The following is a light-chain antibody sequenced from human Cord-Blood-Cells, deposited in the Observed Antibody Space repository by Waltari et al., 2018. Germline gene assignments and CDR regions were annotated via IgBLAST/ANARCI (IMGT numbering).Light chain of an antibody. J-gene: IGLJ1*01. CDR2: DVS. CDR1: SSDVGGYNY. CDR3: CSYAGTFYV. V-gene: IGLV2-11*01. Sequence: QSALTQPRSVSGSPGQSVTISCPGTSSDVGGYNYVSWYPQHPGKAPKLMIYDVSKRPSGVPDRFSGSKSGNTASLTISGLQAEDEADYYCCSYAGTFYVFGTGTKVTVL.